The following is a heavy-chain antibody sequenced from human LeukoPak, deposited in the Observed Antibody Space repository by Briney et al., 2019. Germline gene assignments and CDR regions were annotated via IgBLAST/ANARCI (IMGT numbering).Heavy chain of an antibody. Sequence: GGSLRLSCAASGFTFSSYEMNWVRQAPGKGLEWVSYISSSGSTIYYADSVKGRFTISGDNAKNSLYLQMNSLRAEDTAAYYCARGTSVYDILTGLDYWGQGTLVTVSS. D-gene: IGHD3-9*01. J-gene: IGHJ4*02. CDR3: ARGTSVYDILTGLDY. V-gene: IGHV3-48*03. CDR2: ISSSGSTI. CDR1: GFTFSSYE.